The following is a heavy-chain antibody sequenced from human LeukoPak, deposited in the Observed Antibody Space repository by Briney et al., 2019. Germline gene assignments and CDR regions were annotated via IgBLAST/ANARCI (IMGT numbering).Heavy chain of an antibody. CDR1: GGSISSAHYY. CDR2: FSISGTT. V-gene: IGHV4-61*02. J-gene: IGHJ6*04. CDR3: ARHQPFYDSSGYYYYYYGIDV. D-gene: IGHD3-22*01. Sequence: PSQTLSLTCTVSGGSISSAHYYWGWIRQSAGKGLEWIGRFSISGTTDYNPSLKSRVAISVDTSKNQVSLKLNSVTAADTAVYHCARHQPFYDSSGYYYYYYGIDVWGKGTTVTVSS.